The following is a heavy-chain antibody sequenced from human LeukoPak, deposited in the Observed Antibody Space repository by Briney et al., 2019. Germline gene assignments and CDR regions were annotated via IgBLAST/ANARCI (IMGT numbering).Heavy chain of an antibody. V-gene: IGHV1-69*05. J-gene: IGHJ6*03. CDR1: GGTFSSYA. CDR3: ARGGTTGTTSYYYYMDV. D-gene: IGHD1-1*01. CDR2: IIPIFGTA. Sequence: GASVKVSCKASGGTFSSYAISWVRQAPGQGLEWMGGIIPIFGTANYAQKFQGRVTITTDESTSTAYMELSSLRSEDTAVYYCARGGTTGTTSYYYYMDVWGKGTTVTVSS.